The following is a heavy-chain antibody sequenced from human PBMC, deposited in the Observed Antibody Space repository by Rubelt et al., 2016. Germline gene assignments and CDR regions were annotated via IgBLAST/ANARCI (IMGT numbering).Heavy chain of an antibody. Sequence: EVQLVESGGGLVQPGGSLRLSCAASGFTFSSYWMSWVRQAPGKGLEWVANIKQDGREKYYVDSVKGRFTISRDNAKNSLYLQMNSLRAEDTAVYYCARDLLSRSRITTLDYWGQGTLVTVSS. V-gene: IGHV3-7*03. D-gene: IGHD4-11*01. CDR2: IKQDGREK. J-gene: IGHJ4*02. CDR3: ARDLLSRSRITTLDY. CDR1: GFTFSSYW.